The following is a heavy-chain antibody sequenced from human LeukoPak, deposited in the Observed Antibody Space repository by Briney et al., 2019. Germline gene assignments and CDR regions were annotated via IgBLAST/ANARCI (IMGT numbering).Heavy chain of an antibody. V-gene: IGHV1-69*06. J-gene: IGHJ4*02. CDR1: GYTFTGYY. D-gene: IGHD6-13*01. Sequence: ASVKVSCKASGYTFTGYYMHWVRQAPGQGLEWMGGIIPIFGTANYAQKFQGRVTITADKSTSTAYMELRSLRSDDTAVYYCARDHSSSCQLFDYWGQGTLVTVSS. CDR2: IIPIFGTA. CDR3: ARDHSSSCQLFDY.